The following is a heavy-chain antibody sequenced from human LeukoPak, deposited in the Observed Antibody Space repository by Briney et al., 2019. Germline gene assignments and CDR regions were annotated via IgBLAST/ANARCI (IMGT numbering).Heavy chain of an antibody. CDR1: GYTFTSYG. CDR2: ISAYNGNT. V-gene: IGHV1-18*01. Sequence: GASVKVSCKASGYTFTSYGISWVRQAPGQGLEWMGWISAYNGNTNYAQKLQGRVTMTTDTSTSTAYMELRSLRSDDTAVYYCARDQFVCSGGSCQYYFDYWGQGTLVTVSS. D-gene: IGHD2-15*01. J-gene: IGHJ4*02. CDR3: ARDQFVCSGGSCQYYFDY.